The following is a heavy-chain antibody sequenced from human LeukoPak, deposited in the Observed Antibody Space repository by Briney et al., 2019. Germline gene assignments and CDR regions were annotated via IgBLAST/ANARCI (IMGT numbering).Heavy chain of an antibody. V-gene: IGHV4-59*01. CDR2: MSYSGST. J-gene: IGHJ4*02. CDR1: GGSFSSFN. CDR3: GRDLGGGGIKGGFDY. D-gene: IGHD3-16*01. Sequence: SDTLSLICTVSGGSFSSFNWNWIRQPPGRGLECMGYMSYSGSTNYNPSLQGRVTISVNTSKNQISLNLNSLTAADTAVYYCGRDLGGGGIKGGFDYWGQGTLVTVSS.